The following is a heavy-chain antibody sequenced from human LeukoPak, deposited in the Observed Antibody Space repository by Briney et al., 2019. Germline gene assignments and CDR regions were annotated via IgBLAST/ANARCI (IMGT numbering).Heavy chain of an antibody. CDR1: GYTFTSYW. V-gene: IGHV5-51*01. Sequence: GESLKISFEGSGYTFTSYWIAWVRPMPGKGLEWMGIIYPGDSDTRYSPSFQGQVTISADKSISTAYLQRSSLKASDTAMYYCTRRTGTFTPIDYWGQGTLVTVSS. J-gene: IGHJ4*02. CDR2: IYPGDSDT. CDR3: TRRTGTFTPIDY. D-gene: IGHD1-14*01.